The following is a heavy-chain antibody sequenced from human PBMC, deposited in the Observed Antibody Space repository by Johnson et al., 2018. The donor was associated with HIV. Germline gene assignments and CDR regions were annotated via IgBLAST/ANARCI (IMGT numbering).Heavy chain of an antibody. J-gene: IGHJ3*02. CDR2: ISYDGSNK. CDR3: ARGRTVVSVFDI. V-gene: IGHV3-30-3*01. Sequence: QVQLVESGGGSVQPGEYLTLSCAASGFTFSSYAMSWVRQAPGKGLEWVALISYDGSNKFYADSVKGRFTISRDNSKNTLSLQMNSLRAEDTAVYYCARGRTVVSVFDIWGQGTMVTVSS. D-gene: IGHD3-3*01. CDR1: GFTFSSYA.